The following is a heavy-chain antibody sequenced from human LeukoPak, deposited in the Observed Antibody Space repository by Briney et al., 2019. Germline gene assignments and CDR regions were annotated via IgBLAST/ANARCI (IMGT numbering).Heavy chain of an antibody. V-gene: IGHV3-74*01. CDR2: INSDGSST. CDR3: ARDPAAWGLPPDY. CDR1: GFTFNSYR. J-gene: IGHJ4*02. D-gene: IGHD4-11*01. Sequence: GGSLRLSCAASGFTFNSYRMYWVRQAPGKGLVWVSRINSDGSSTSYADSVKGRFTISRDNAKNTLYLQMNSLRAEDTAVYYCARDPAAWGLPPDYWGQGTLVTVSS.